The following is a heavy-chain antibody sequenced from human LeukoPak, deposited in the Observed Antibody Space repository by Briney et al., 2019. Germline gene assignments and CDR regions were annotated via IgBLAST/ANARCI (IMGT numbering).Heavy chain of an antibody. D-gene: IGHD4-23*01. V-gene: IGHV4-39*07. J-gene: IGHJ3*02. CDR3: AKTTVVTPGLAFDI. CDR2: IYYSGST. Sequence: PSETLSLTCTVSGGSISSSSYYWGWLRQPPGKGLEWIGSIYYSGSTYYNPSLKSRVTISVDTSKNQFSLKLSSVTAADTAVYYCAKTTVVTPGLAFDIWGQGTMVSVS. CDR1: GGSISSSSYY.